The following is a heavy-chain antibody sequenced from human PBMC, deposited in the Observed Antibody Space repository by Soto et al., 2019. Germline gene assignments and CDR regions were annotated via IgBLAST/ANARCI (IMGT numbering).Heavy chain of an antibody. CDR2: INAGNGNT. V-gene: IGHV1-3*01. D-gene: IGHD2-8*01. J-gene: IGHJ6*03. CDR3: AREGYCTNGVCFGLYYYYYMDV. Sequence: ASVKVSCKASGYTFTSYAMHWVRQAPGQRLEWMGWINAGNGNTKYSQKFQGRVTITRDTSASTAYMELSSLRSEDTAVYYCAREGYCTNGVCFGLYYYYYMDVWGKENTVTVS. CDR1: GYTFTSYA.